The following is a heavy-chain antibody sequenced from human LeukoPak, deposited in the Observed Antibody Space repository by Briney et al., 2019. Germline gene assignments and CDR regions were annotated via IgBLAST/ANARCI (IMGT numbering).Heavy chain of an antibody. CDR1: GLTFSSYT. D-gene: IGHD3-10*01. V-gene: IGHV3-21*01. J-gene: IGHJ4*02. Sequence: GGSLRLSCAASGLTFSSYTMNWVRQAPGKGLEWVSSISSSSNYIYYADSVKGRFTISRDNPKNSLYLQMNSLRAEDTAVSYCARVPQAMVRGVIITEFYFDYWGGGALVTVSP. CDR2: ISSSSNYI. CDR3: ARVPQAMVRGVIITEFYFDY.